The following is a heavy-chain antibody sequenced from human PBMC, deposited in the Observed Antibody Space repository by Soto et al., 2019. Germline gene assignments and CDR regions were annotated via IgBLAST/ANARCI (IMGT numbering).Heavy chain of an antibody. V-gene: IGHV2-26*01. D-gene: IGHD4-17*01. CDR2: IFSNDAK. Sequence: QVTLKESGPVLVKPTETLTLTCTVSGFSLRNTRMGVSWIRQSPGKALEWLAHIFSNDAKSYSPSLKSRLAISRDTSKSQVVLTMTNVAPVDTATYDCARSLYVDYVHWYFDLWDRGTLVTVSS. CDR1: GFSLRNTRMG. J-gene: IGHJ2*01. CDR3: ARSLYVDYVHWYFDL.